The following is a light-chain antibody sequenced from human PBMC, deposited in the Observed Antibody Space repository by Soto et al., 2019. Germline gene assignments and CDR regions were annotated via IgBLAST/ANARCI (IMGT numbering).Light chain of an antibody. V-gene: IGLV2-14*03. CDR1: SSDIASYDY. Sequence: LTQPASVSGSPGQSITVSCIGTSSDIASYDYVSWYQQHPGKVPKLMIYDVSNRPSGVSNRFSGSKSGNTASLTISGLQAEDEADYYCTSFTTADTHVFGTGTKLTVL. J-gene: IGLJ1*01. CDR3: TSFTTADTHV. CDR2: DVS.